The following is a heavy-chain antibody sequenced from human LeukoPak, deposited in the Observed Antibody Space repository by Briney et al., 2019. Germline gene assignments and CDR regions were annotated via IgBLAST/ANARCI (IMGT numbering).Heavy chain of an antibody. J-gene: IGHJ6*03. Sequence: PAGRSLRLSCAASGFTFSSYGMHWVRQDPGKWLEWVAVIWYDGSNKYYADSVKGRFTISRDNSKTTLYLQMNSLRAEDTAVYYCAREGIVVVPAAAGYYYYYYIDVWGKGTTVTVSS. V-gene: IGHV3-33*01. CDR1: GFTFSSYG. CDR3: AREGIVVVPAAAGYYYYYYIDV. CDR2: IWYDGSNK. D-gene: IGHD2-2*01.